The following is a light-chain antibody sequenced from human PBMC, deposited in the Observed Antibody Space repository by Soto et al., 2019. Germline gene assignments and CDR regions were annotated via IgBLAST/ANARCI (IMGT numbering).Light chain of an antibody. CDR2: GAS. Sequence: VLTQSPGTLSLSPGQRATLSCRASQSVTRGYLTWYQQKHGQAPRLLIYGASSRATGIPDRFSGSGSGTDFTLTISSLEPEDYAMYYCQQYDDALWTFGQGTKVDIK. CDR3: QQYDDALWT. J-gene: IGKJ1*01. V-gene: IGKV3-20*01. CDR1: QSVTRGY.